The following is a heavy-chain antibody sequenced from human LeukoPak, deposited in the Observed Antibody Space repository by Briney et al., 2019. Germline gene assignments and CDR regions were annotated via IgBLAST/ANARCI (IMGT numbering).Heavy chain of an antibody. CDR3: ARDSNLSSYGYLWFDP. V-gene: IGHV1-46*01. D-gene: IGHD5-18*01. CDR1: GYTFTSYY. Sequence: GASVKVSCKASGYTFTSYYMHWVRQAPGQGLEWMGIINPSGGSTSYAQKFQGRVTMTRDTSTSTVYMELSSLRSEDTAVYYCARDSNLSSYGYLWFDPWGQGTLVTVSS. J-gene: IGHJ5*02. CDR2: INPSGGST.